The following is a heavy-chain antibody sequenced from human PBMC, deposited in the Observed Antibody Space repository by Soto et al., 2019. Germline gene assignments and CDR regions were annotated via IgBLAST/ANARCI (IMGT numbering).Heavy chain of an antibody. CDR1: GGSFRGYN. J-gene: IGHJ6*02. D-gene: IGHD1-1*01. Sequence: QVQLQQWGAGLLKPSETLSLTCAVYGGSFRGYNWSGIRHPQGRGLEWIGEINHSGSTNYNPSLESRVTISVDTSKNQFSLKLTSVTAADTAVYFCAGRWNYYYGMDVWGQGTTVTVSS. CDR3: AGRWNYYYGMDV. V-gene: IGHV4-34*01. CDR2: INHSGST.